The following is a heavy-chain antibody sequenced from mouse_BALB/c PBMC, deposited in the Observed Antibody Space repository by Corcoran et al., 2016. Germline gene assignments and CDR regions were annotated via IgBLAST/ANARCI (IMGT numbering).Heavy chain of an antibody. V-gene: IGHV14-3*02. Sequence: DQLQQSGAELVKPGASAKLSCTASGFNVKDTYMHWVTQRPEQGLEWLGRIDPANGHTKYDPKFQGKATITADTSSNTAYLQLSSLTSEDTAIYFCARWDWYFDVWGAGTTVTVS. J-gene: IGHJ1*01. CDR1: GFNVKDTY. CDR3: ARWDWYFDV. CDR2: IDPANGHT.